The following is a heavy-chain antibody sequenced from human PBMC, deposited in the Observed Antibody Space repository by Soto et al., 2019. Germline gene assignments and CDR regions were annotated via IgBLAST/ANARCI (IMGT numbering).Heavy chain of an antibody. CDR2: IDWDDDK. V-gene: IGHV2-70*01. CDR1: GFSLSTSGMC. Sequence: SGPTLVNPTQTLTLTCTFSGFSLSTSGMCVSWIRQPPGKALEWLALIDWDDDKYYSTSLKTRLTISKDTSKNQVVLTMTNMDPVDTATYYCARMYSSGWTKGGYYYYGMDVWGQGTTVTVS. J-gene: IGHJ6*02. D-gene: IGHD6-19*01. CDR3: ARMYSSGWTKGGYYYYGMDV.